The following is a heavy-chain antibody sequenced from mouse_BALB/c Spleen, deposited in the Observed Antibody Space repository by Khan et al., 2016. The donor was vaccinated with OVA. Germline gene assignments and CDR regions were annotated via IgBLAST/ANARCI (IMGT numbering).Heavy chain of an antibody. Sequence: QVQLKESGPGLVAPSQSLSITCTVSGFSLTSYGVSWVRQPPGKGLEWLGGIWGDGSTNYHSVLRSILSFRKDNSKSQVFFTFNILQSDDTATYYCDKEPPSAMDDWGQGTSVTVSS. CDR3: DKEPPSAMDD. V-gene: IGHV2-3*01. CDR1: GFSLTSYG. J-gene: IGHJ4*01. D-gene: IGHD6-1*01. CDR2: IWGDGST.